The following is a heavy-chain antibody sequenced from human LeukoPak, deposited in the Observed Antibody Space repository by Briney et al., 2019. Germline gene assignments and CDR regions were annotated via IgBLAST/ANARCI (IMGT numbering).Heavy chain of an antibody. Sequence: ASVKVSCKASGGTFSSYAISWVRQAPGQGLEWMGGIIPIFGTANYAQKFQGRVTITADESTSTAYMELSSLRSEDTAVYYCAREVGYYDSSGHFDYWGQGTLVTVSS. CDR1: GGTFSSYA. V-gene: IGHV1-69*13. CDR3: AREVGYYDSSGHFDY. D-gene: IGHD3-22*01. CDR2: IIPIFGTA. J-gene: IGHJ4*02.